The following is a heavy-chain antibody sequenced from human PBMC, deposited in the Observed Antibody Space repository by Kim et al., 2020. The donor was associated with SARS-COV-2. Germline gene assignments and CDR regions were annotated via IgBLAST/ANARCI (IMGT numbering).Heavy chain of an antibody. Sequence: GGSLRLSCAASGFTFSSYGMHWVRQAPGKGLELVAVISYDGSNKYYADSVKGRFTISRDNSKNTLYLQMNSLRAEDTAVYYCAKDAAIAVASYYFDYWGQGTLVTVSS. CDR1: GFTFSSYG. V-gene: IGHV3-30*18. J-gene: IGHJ4*02. CDR3: AKDAAIAVASYYFDY. CDR2: ISYDGSNK. D-gene: IGHD6-19*01.